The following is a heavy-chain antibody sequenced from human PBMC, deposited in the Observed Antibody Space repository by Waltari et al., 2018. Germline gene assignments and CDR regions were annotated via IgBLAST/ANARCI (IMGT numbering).Heavy chain of an antibody. Sequence: QVQLVQSGADVKKPGASVKVSCKTAGYSFENFGINWVRQAPGQGLEWMGWVNPKNHRPNYAPKFQGRVTMTTDTFTSTAYLELTNLRSDDTAIYFCARHPEIQRWLQFWGQGTLVTVSS. J-gene: IGHJ4*02. D-gene: IGHD5-18*01. CDR1: GYSFENFG. CDR3: ARHPEIQRWLQF. CDR2: VNPKNHRP. V-gene: IGHV1-18*01.